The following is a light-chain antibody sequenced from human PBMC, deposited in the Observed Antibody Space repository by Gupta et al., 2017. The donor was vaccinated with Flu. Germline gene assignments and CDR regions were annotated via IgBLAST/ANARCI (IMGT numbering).Light chain of an antibody. CDR1: QGVQNC. J-gene: IGKJ5*01. CDR3: QQRKNWPLIT. Sequence: EGATLSCRASQGVQNCLAWYQQQPGQAPRLLIYDASNRATGVPARFSSSGSGTDFTLTISSLEPDDFAFYYCQQRKNWPLITFGQGTRLEIK. CDR2: DAS. V-gene: IGKV3-11*01.